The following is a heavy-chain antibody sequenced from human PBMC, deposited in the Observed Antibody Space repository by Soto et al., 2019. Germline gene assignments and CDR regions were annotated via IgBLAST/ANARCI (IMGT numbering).Heavy chain of an antibody. CDR1: GFTFSNAW. V-gene: IGHV3-15*01. CDR2: IKKRADGGKA. Sequence: EVQLVESGGGLVQPGGSLRLSCAASGFTFSNAWMNWVRQAPGKGLEWMGGIKKRADGGKAEHATPVKGRFTISRDDSKTTLYVQNNSLKTEDAVVYYCSAVEPYVSDSRGHGYWGQGTLVTVSS. J-gene: IGHJ4*02. D-gene: IGHD3-22*01. CDR3: SAVEPYVSDSRGHGY.